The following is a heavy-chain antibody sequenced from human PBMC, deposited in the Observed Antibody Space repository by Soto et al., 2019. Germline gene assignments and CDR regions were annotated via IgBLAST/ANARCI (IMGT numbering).Heavy chain of an antibody. J-gene: IGHJ4*02. CDR3: ARLPKGSLVTA. Sequence: XGSLRLSCVASGFRFSDHSMTWVRQSPGKGLQWIAYISSGSDNIYYAESVRGRFTVSRDNAKNALFLQMNSLRDDDTATYYCARLPKGSLVTAWGQGTRVTVSS. D-gene: IGHD2-21*02. CDR2: ISSGSDNI. CDR1: GFRFSDHS. V-gene: IGHV3-48*02.